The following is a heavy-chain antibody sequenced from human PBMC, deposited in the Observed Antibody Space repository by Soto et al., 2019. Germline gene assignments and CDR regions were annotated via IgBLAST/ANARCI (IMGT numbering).Heavy chain of an antibody. D-gene: IGHD5-12*01. CDR2: IYHSGST. Sequence: QLQLQESGAGLVKPSQTLSLTCAVSGGSISSGDYSWSWIRQPPGKGLKWIGYIYHSGSTYYNPSLKSRVTRSVDRSKNQFSLKLSSVTAADTAVYYCARGRADRGYDSYANWFDPWGQGTLVTVSS. J-gene: IGHJ5*02. V-gene: IGHV4-30-2*01. CDR3: ARGRADRGYDSYANWFDP. CDR1: GGSISSGDYS.